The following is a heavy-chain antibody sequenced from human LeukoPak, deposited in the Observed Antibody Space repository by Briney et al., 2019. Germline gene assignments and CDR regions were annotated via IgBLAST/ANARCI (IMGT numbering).Heavy chain of an antibody. J-gene: IGHJ6*02. Sequence: PGGSLRLSCAASGFTFSNYRMNWVRQAPGKGLEWVSYIRSSGSAINYADSVKGRFTISRDNAKNSLYLQMNSLRDEDTAVYYCARDHGMAARYYGMDVWGQGTTVTVSS. V-gene: IGHV3-48*02. CDR2: IRSSGSAI. CDR1: GFTFSNYR. CDR3: ARDHGMAARYYGMDV. D-gene: IGHD6-6*01.